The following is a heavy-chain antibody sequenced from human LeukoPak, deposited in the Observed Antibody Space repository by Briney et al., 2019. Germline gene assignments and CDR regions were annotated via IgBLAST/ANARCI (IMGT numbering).Heavy chain of an antibody. CDR2: ISSSSSYI. J-gene: IGHJ4*02. CDR1: VYTFSSYS. CDR3: ARGDYYDSSGPSDY. D-gene: IGHD3-22*01. Sequence: PGGSLRLSCAASVYTFSSYSMNWVRQAPGKGLEWVSSISSSSSYIYYADSVKGRFTISRDNAKNSLYLQMNSLRAEDTAVYYCARGDYYDSSGPSDYWGQGTLVTVSS. V-gene: IGHV3-21*01.